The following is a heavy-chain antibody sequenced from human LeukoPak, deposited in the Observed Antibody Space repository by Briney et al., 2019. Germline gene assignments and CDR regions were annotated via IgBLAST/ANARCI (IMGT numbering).Heavy chain of an antibody. D-gene: IGHD4-17*01. CDR3: AKDKSAVTPDAFDI. Sequence: GGSLRLSCAASGFTFDDYAMHWVRQAPGKGLEWVSGISWNSGSIGYADSVKGRFTISRDNAKNSLYLQMNSLRAEDTALYYCAKDKSAVTPDAFDIWGQGTMVTVSS. V-gene: IGHV3-9*01. CDR1: GFTFDDYA. CDR2: ISWNSGSI. J-gene: IGHJ3*02.